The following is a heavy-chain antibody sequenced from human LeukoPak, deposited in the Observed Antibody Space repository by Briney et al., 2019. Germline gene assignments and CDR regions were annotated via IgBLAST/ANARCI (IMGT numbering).Heavy chain of an antibody. CDR1: GYSISSGYY. J-gene: IGHJ4*02. D-gene: IGHD3-10*01. Sequence: SETLSLTCTVSGYSISSGYYWGWIRQPPGKGLEWIGSIYHSGNTYYNSSLKSRVSISVDTSKNQFSLKLSSVTAADTAVYYCARKSVASGNHLDYWGQGTLVTVSS. CDR2: IYHSGNT. V-gene: IGHV4-38-2*02. CDR3: ARKSVASGNHLDY.